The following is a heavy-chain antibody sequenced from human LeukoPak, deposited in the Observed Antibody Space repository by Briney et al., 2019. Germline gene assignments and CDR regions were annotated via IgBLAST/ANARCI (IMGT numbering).Heavy chain of an antibody. V-gene: IGHV4-61*02. CDR2: IYTSGST. CDR3: ARGVVRGVIITREIDY. J-gene: IGHJ4*02. CDR1: GGSISSGSYY. D-gene: IGHD3-10*01. Sequence: SQTLSLTCTVSGGSISSGSYYWSWTQQPAGKGLEWIGRIYTSGSTNYNPSLKSRVTISVDTSKNQFSLKLSSVTAADTAVYYCARGVVRGVIITREIDYWGQGTLVTVSS.